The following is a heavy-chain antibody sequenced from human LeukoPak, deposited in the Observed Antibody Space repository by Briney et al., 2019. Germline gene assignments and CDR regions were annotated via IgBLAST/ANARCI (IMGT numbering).Heavy chain of an antibody. CDR3: ARDSQYCSGGSCYNTQGY. D-gene: IGHD2-15*01. V-gene: IGHV3-7*03. CDR1: RFTFSNYW. CDR2: IKQDGSEK. Sequence: GGSLRLSCAASRFTFSNYWMSWVRQAPGKGLEWVANIKQDGSEKYYVDSVKGRFTISRDNAKNSMYLQMNSLSAEDTAFYYCARDSQYCSGGSCYNTQGYWGQGTLVTVSS. J-gene: IGHJ4*02.